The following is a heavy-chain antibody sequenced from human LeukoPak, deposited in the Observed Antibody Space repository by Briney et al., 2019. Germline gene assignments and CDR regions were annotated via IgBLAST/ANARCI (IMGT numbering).Heavy chain of an antibody. V-gene: IGHV5-51*01. J-gene: IGHJ5*01. CDR2: IYPGDSDT. CDR3: ARLSRPHILDTNWFDS. D-gene: IGHD3-9*01. CDR1: GYSFTSYW. Sequence: GESLKISCKGSGYSFTSYWIGWVRQMPGKGLEWMGIIYPGDSDTRYSPSFQGRVTISADKSISTAYLQWSSLKASDTAMYYCARLSRPHILDTNWFDSWGQGSLVTISS.